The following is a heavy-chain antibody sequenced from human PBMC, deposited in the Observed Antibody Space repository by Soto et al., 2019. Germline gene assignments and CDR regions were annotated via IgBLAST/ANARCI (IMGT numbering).Heavy chain of an antibody. Sequence: GGSLRLSCAASGFTFSSYAMHRVHRAPGKGLEWVAVISYDGSNKYYADSVKGRFTISRDNSKNTLYLQMNSLRAEDTAVYYCATGGDGYFDYWGQGTLVTVSS. CDR3: ATGGDGYFDY. V-gene: IGHV3-30-3*01. CDR2: ISYDGSNK. CDR1: GFTFSSYA. D-gene: IGHD3-16*01. J-gene: IGHJ4*02.